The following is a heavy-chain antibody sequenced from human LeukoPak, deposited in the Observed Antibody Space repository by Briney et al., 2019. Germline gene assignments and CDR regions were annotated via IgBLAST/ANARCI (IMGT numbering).Heavy chain of an antibody. J-gene: IGHJ4*02. CDR2: ISAYNGNT. D-gene: IGHD3-10*01. Sequence: ASVKVSCKASGYTFTSYGISWVRQAPGQGLEWMGWISAYNGNTNYAQKLQGRVTMTTDTSTSTAYMELRSLRSDDTAVYYCARDLRITMVRGLARFDYWGREPWSPSPQ. CDR1: GYTFTSYG. CDR3: ARDLRITMVRGLARFDY. V-gene: IGHV1-18*04.